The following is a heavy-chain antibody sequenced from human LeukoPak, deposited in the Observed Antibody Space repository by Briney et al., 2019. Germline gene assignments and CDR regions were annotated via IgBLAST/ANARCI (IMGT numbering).Heavy chain of an antibody. D-gene: IGHD3-22*01. Sequence: PGGSLRLSCAASGFTFSSYGMHWVRQAPGKGLEWGAFIRYDGSNKYYADSVKGRFTISRDNSKNTLYLQMNSLRAEDTAVYYCAKGPFLYDSSGYLLDYWGQGTLVTVSS. CDR2: IRYDGSNK. CDR3: AKGPFLYDSSGYLLDY. V-gene: IGHV3-30*02. J-gene: IGHJ4*02. CDR1: GFTFSSYG.